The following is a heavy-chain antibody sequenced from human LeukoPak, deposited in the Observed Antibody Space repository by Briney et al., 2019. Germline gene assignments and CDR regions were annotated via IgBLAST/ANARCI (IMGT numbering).Heavy chain of an antibody. Sequence: SETLSLTCTVSGGSISSGDYYWSWIRQPPGKGLEWIGYIYYSGSTYYNPSLKSRVTISVDTSKNQFSLKLSSVTAADTAVYYCARASEGVDIVATIQALDYWGQGTLVTVSS. J-gene: IGHJ4*02. CDR1: GGSISSGDYY. CDR3: ARASEGVDIVATIQALDY. CDR2: IYYSGST. D-gene: IGHD5-12*01. V-gene: IGHV4-30-4*08.